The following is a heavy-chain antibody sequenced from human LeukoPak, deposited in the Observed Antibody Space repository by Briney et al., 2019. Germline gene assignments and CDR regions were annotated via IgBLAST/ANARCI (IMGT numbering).Heavy chain of an antibody. V-gene: IGHV3-53*01. Sequence: PGGSLRLSCAASGFTVSGNYMSWVRQAPGKGLEWVSVIYSGGSTYYADSVKGRFTISRDNSKNTLYLQMNSLRAEDTAVYYCARDGYYDSSGYEGDYWGQGTLVTVSS. D-gene: IGHD3-22*01. CDR1: GFTVSGNY. J-gene: IGHJ4*02. CDR2: IYSGGST. CDR3: ARDGYYDSSGYEGDY.